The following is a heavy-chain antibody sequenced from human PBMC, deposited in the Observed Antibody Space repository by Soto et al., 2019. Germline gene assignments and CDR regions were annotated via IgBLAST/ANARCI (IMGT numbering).Heavy chain of an antibody. CDR3: ARNLRSGSYRPPDY. CDR1: GFTFNNYG. V-gene: IGHV3-33*01. CDR2: IWSDGSTT. J-gene: IGHJ4*02. Sequence: PGGSLRLSCAASGFTFNNYGMHWVRQAPGKGLEWVAVIWSDGSTTYYADSVKGRFTVSRDNSKNTLYLQMNSLRAEDTALYYCARNLRSGSYRPPDYWGQRTLVTVSS. D-gene: IGHD1-26*01.